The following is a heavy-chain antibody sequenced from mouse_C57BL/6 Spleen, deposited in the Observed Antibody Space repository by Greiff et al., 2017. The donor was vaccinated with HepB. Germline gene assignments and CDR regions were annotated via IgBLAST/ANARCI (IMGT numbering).Heavy chain of an antibody. V-gene: IGHV1-19*01. CDR3: ARDYDGWYFDV. CDR1: RYTFTDYY. Sequence: VQLQQSGPVLVKPGASVKMSCKASRYTFTDYYMNWVKQSHGKSLEWIGVINPYNGGTSYNQKFKGKATLTVDKSSSTAYMELNSLTSEDSAVYYCARDYDGWYFDVWGTGTTVTVSS. D-gene: IGHD2-4*01. J-gene: IGHJ1*03. CDR2: INPYNGGT.